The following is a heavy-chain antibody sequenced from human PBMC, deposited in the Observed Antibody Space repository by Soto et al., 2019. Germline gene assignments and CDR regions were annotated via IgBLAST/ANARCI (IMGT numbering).Heavy chain of an antibody. D-gene: IGHD2-21*02. CDR1: GYSFTSYW. CDR3: ARHVPLVTPSAWDFYGMDV. J-gene: IGHJ6*02. V-gene: IGHV5-51*01. Sequence: RGESLKISCKGSGYSFTSYWIGWVRQMPGKGLEWMGIIYPSNSNTRYSPSFQGQVIISADKSSRTAYVQWSSLKASDTAIYYCARHVPLVTPSAWDFYGMDVWGQGTKVTVSS. CDR2: IYPSNSNT.